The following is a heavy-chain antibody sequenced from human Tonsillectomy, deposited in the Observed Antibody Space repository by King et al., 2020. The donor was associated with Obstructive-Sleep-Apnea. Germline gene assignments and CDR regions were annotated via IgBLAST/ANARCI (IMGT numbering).Heavy chain of an antibody. CDR3: ARDFYYDGSGYPYYFDH. V-gene: IGHV1-18*04. CDR1: GYKFTNYG. D-gene: IGHD3-22*01. CDR2: KSVYNGNR. Sequence: QLVQSGAEVKQPGASVKGSCKAFGYKFTNYGINWVRQAPGQGLEGLGWKSVYNGNRNYAQKFQDSVTLTTATSTTHAYMELRSLKSDDTAMYYCARDFYYDGSGYPYYFDHWGQGTLVIVSS. J-gene: IGHJ4*02.